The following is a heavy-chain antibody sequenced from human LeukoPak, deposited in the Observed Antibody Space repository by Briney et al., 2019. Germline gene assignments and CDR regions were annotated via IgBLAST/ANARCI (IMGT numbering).Heavy chain of an antibody. CDR2: IIPIFGTA. D-gene: IGHD3-22*01. CDR3: ARAGYYYDSSALFDY. CDR1: GYTFTGYY. J-gene: IGHJ4*02. V-gene: IGHV1-69*06. Sequence: ASVKVSCKASGYTFTGYYMHWVRQAPGQGLEWMGGIIPIFGTANYAQKFQGRVTITADKSTSTAYMELSSLRSEDTAVYYCARAGYYYDSSALFDYWGQGTLVTVSS.